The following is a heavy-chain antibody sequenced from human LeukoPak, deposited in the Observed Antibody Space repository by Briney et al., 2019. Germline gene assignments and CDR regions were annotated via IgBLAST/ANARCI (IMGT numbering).Heavy chain of an antibody. CDR1: GGSISYSFEHY. CDR2: VHHTGRT. CDR3: ARGSDYSWGG. D-gene: IGHD3-3*01. V-gene: IGHV4-4*02. J-gene: IGHJ4*01. Sequence: PSETLSLTCVVSGGSISYSFEHYWCWVRQPPGKGFEWIAEVHHTGRTIYSPSFARRVTISPDTSTNLVSLKLTSVTAADTAVYYCARGSDYSWGGWGQGTLVTVSS.